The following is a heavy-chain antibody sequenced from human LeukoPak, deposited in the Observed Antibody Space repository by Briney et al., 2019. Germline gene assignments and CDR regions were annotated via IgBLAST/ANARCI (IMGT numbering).Heavy chain of an antibody. J-gene: IGHJ3*02. D-gene: IGHD1-14*01. CDR1: GGSISSYY. CDR2: IYYSGST. V-gene: IGHV4-59*01. CDR3: ARDTTDAFDI. Sequence: SETLSLTCTVSGGSISSYYWSWIRQPPGKGLEWIGYIYYSGSTNYNPSLTSRGTISVDTSKNQFSLKLSSVTAADTAVYYCARDTTDAFDIWGQGTMVTVSS.